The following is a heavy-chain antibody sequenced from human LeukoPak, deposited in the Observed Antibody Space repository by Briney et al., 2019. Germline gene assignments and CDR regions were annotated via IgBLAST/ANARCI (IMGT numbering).Heavy chain of an antibody. D-gene: IGHD4-17*01. V-gene: IGHV3-23*01. J-gene: IGHJ4*02. CDR2: ISGSGGST. CDR3: AKDRTNYGDYAYYFDY. Sequence: GGSLRLSCAASGFTFSSSSISWVRQAPGKGLEWVSAISGSGGSTYYADSVKGRFTISRDNSKNTLYLQMNSPRAEDTAVYYCAKDRTNYGDYAYYFDYWGQGTLVTVSS. CDR1: GFTFSSSS.